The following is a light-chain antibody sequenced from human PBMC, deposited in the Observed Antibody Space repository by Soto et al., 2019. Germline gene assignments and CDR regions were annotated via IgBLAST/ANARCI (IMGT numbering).Light chain of an antibody. CDR1: QTLVDSAGNTF. V-gene: IGKV2-30*01. Sequence: DVVMTQSPLSLPVTLGQPASISCRSSQTLVDSAGNTFLSWFQQRPGQSPRRLISQVSKRDSEVPNRFSGSVSGTNFTLKISRVEAEDVGAYYCLQGTHWPWTFGQGTKVEIK. J-gene: IGKJ1*01. CDR3: LQGTHWPWT. CDR2: QVS.